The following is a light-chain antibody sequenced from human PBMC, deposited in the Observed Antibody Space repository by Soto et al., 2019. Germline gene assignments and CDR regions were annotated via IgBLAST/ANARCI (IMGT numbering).Light chain of an antibody. CDR3: QYYGSPSWT. V-gene: IGKV3-20*01. CDR2: GTS. Sequence: EIVLTQSPGTLPLSPGERATLSCRASQSVTSNYLAWYQQRPGQAPRLLIFGTSSRATGIPDKFSASGSGTDFPITISRLEPDDFAEYYCQYYGSPSWTFGQGTKVEIK. J-gene: IGKJ1*01. CDR1: QSVTSNY.